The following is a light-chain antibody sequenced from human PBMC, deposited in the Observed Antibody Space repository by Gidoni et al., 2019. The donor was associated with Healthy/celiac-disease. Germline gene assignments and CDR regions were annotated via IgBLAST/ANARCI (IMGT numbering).Light chain of an antibody. CDR3: QQYGSSPWT. V-gene: IGKV3-20*01. CDR2: GAS. Sequence: EIVLTQSPGTLSLSPGERATLSCRDSQSVSSSYLAWYQQKPGPAPRLLIYGASSRATGIPDRFSGSGSGTDFTLTSSRLEPEDFAVYYCQQYGSSPWTFGQGTKVEIK. J-gene: IGKJ1*01. CDR1: QSVSSSY.